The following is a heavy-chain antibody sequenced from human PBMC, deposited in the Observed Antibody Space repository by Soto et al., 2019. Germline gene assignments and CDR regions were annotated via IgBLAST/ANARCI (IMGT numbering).Heavy chain of an antibody. D-gene: IGHD4-4*01. CDR1: RYTFISYD. CDR2: MNPKSANT. J-gene: IGHJ4*02. Sequence: ASVKVSCKASRYTFISYDINWVRQATGQGLEWMGWMNPKSANTGYAQNFQGRVTMTRNTSISTAYMELSSLRSEDTAGYYCARSPSWETTVTPYYFDYWGQGTLVTVSS. V-gene: IGHV1-8*01. CDR3: ARSPSWETTVTPYYFDY.